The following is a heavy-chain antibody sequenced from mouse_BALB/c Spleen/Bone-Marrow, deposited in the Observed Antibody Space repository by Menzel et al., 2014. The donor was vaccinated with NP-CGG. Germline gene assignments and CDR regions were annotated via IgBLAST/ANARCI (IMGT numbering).Heavy chain of an antibody. V-gene: IGHV4-2*02. CDR1: GFVFSRSW. Sequence: EVQLLESGGGLVQPGGSLILSCAASGFVFSRSWMSWSRQAPGKVQEWLGEINPGSSTINYTPSLKDKFIISRDNAKNTLYLQRSKVRSEDTALYYCARLGYYCYFAYWCQGTTPTVSS. CDR2: INPGSSTI. D-gene: IGHD1-1*01. CDR3: ARLGYYCYFAY. J-gene: IGHJ2*01.